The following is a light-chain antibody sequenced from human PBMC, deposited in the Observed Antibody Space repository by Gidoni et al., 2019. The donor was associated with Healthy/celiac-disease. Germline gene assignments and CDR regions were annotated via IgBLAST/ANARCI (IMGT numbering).Light chain of an antibody. J-gene: IGKJ1*01. CDR2: DAS. CDR3: QQRSNWRWT. CDR1: QSVYTY. V-gene: IGKV3-11*01. Sequence: EIVLTQSPATLSLSPGDRATLSCRASQSVYTYLAWYQQKPCQAPRLLIYDASKRATGIPGRFSGSGYGTDFTLTISSLEPEDFAVYYCQQRSNWRWTFGQGTKMEIK.